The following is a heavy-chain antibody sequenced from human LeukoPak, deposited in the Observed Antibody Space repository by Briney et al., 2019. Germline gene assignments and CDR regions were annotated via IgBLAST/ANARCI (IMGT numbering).Heavy chain of an antibody. CDR2: ISGRGDTT. CDR3: ARDSDESDIVGATLDF. V-gene: IGHV3-23*01. D-gene: IGHD1-26*01. Sequence: GGSLRLSCAASGFTFANYNMNWVRQAPGKGLEWVSEISGRGDTTYYADSVRGRFTISRDNSKKTLYLQMKSLRADDTAVYYCARDSDESDIVGATLDFWGQGALVTVSS. CDR1: GFTFANYN. J-gene: IGHJ4*02.